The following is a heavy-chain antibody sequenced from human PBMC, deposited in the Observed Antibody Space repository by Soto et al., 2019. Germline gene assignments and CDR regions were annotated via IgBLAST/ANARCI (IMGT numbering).Heavy chain of an antibody. CDR3: ARAPRGGSSSWLYWFDP. J-gene: IGHJ5*02. CDR2: IKHSGNT. V-gene: IGHV4-34*01. CDR1: GGSFSDYY. D-gene: IGHD6-13*01. Sequence: QVQLQQWGAGLLKPSETLSLTCAVYGGSFSDYYWSWIRQPPGKGREWIGEIKHSGNTNYNPSHKSGVTKSVDTSKNQFSLKLSSVTAADTAVYYCARAPRGGSSSWLYWFDPWGQGTLVTVSS.